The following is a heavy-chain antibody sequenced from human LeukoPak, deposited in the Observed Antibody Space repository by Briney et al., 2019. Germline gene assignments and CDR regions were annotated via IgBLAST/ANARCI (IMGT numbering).Heavy chain of an antibody. Sequence: AGSPQISCKAAGNFISSYWISCGRRKPGKGLEWMATIILSDSYTSYSPSLKGHVTISADKSIDTAYLQWSSMQASDAAMYYCSGSTVVDGTFDIWGQGGIVIVAS. D-gene: IGHD4-17*01. V-gene: IGHV5-10-1*01. CDR1: GNFISSYW. J-gene: IGHJ3*02. CDR3: SGSTVVDGTFDI. CDR2: IILSDSYT.